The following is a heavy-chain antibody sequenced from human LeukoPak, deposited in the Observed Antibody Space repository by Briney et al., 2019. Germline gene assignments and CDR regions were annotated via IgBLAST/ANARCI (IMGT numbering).Heavy chain of an antibody. Sequence: PGGSLRLSCAASGFTFSSYWMHWVRQAPGKGLVWVSRVSNEATYADSVKGRFTISRDDAKNTLYLQMNSLRSEDTAVYYCARGGSEFDYWGQGTLVTVSS. D-gene: IGHD2-21*01. CDR3: ARGGSEFDY. J-gene: IGHJ4*02. CDR2: VSNEA. V-gene: IGHV3-74*01. CDR1: GFTFSSYW.